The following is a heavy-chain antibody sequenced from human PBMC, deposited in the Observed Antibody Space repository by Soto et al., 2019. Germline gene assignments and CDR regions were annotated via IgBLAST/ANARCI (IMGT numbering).Heavy chain of an antibody. Sequence: QVQLVESGGGVVQPGRSLRLSCAASGFTFSNYGMHWVRQAPGKGLEWVIVISYDGNVAYYADSVKGRFTISRDNSKNTLYLRMNSLRTEDTAMYYCAKEGPITNWYVDYWGQGTLVTVSS. CDR2: ISYDGNVA. CDR1: GFTFSNYG. J-gene: IGHJ4*02. V-gene: IGHV3-30*18. CDR3: AKEGPITNWYVDY. D-gene: IGHD1-1*01.